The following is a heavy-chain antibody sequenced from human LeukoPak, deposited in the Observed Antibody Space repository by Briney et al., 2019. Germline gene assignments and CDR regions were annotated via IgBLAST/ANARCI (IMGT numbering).Heavy chain of an antibody. V-gene: IGHV3-48*04. D-gene: IGHD2-2*01. Sequence: PGGSLRLSCAASGFIFYSYAMHWVRQAPGKGLEWVSYISCSSSTIYYADSVKGRFTISRDNAKNSLYLQMNSLRAEDTAVYYCAIIPAALYYYGMDVWGQGTTVTVSS. CDR3: AIIPAALYYYGMDV. J-gene: IGHJ6*02. CDR2: ISCSSSTI. CDR1: GFIFYSYA.